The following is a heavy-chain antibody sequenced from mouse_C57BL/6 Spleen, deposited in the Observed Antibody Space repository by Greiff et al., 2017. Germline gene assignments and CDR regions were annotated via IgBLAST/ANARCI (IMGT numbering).Heavy chain of an antibody. V-gene: IGHV1-81*01. Sequence: VQLQQSGAELARPGASVKLSCKASGYTFTSYGISWVKQRTGQGLEWIGEIYPRSGNTYYNEQFKGKATLTADKSSSTAYMELRSLTSEDSAVYFCARLTVRDWFAYWGQGTRVTVSA. D-gene: IGHD3-3*01. CDR3: ARLTVRDWFAY. J-gene: IGHJ3*01. CDR2: IYPRSGNT. CDR1: GYTFTSYG.